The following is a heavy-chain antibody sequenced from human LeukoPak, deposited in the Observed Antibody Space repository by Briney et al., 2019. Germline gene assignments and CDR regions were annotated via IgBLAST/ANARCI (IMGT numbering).Heavy chain of an antibody. Sequence: GGSLRLSCAASGFTFSSYWMSWVRQAPGKGLEWVANIKQDGSEKYYVDSVKGRFTISRDNAKNSLYLQMNSLRAEDTAAYYCAITMTTVTKFDYWGQGTLVTVSS. CDR2: IKQDGSEK. V-gene: IGHV3-7*01. CDR1: GFTFSSYW. CDR3: AITMTTVTKFDY. D-gene: IGHD4-4*01. J-gene: IGHJ4*02.